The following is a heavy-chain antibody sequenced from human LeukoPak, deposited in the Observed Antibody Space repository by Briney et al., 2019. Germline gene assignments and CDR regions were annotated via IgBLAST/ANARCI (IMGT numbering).Heavy chain of an antibody. CDR1: GGSISSYY. CDR2: IYTSGTT. CDR3: ARDHSTPNAGYMDV. V-gene: IGHV4-4*07. Sequence: SETLSLTCTVSGGSISSYYWSWIRQPAGKGLEWIGRIYTSGTTNYNPSLKSRVTMSVDTSKNQFSLKLSSVTAAGTAVYYCARDHSTPNAGYMDVWGKGTTVSVSS. J-gene: IGHJ6*03. D-gene: IGHD2-8*01.